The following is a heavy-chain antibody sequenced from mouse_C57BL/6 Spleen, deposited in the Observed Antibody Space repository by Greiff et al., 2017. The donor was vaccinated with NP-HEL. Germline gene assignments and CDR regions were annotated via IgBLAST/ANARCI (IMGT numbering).Heavy chain of an antibody. D-gene: IGHD2-3*01. CDR3: ARDYDGYLFAY. Sequence: EVMLVESGGGLVKPGGSLKLSCAASGFTFSSYAMSWVRQTPEKRLEWVATISDGGSYTYYPDNVKGRFTISRDNAKNNLYLQMSHLKSEDTAMYYCARDYDGYLFAYWGQGTLVTVSA. V-gene: IGHV5-4*01. J-gene: IGHJ3*01. CDR2: ISDGGSYT. CDR1: GFTFSSYA.